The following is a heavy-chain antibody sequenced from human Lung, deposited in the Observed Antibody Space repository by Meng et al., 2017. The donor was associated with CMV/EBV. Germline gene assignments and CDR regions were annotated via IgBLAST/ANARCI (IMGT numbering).Heavy chain of an antibody. J-gene: IGHJ4*02. CDR1: GYTFTDYY. CDR3: ARSPTITIFGVIRTSYFDY. V-gene: IGHV1-46*01. D-gene: IGHD3-3*01. CDR2: ISPNCGTT. Sequence: ASVKVSCKTSGYTFTDYYVHWVRQAPGQGLEWMGIISPNCGTTRYAQKFQGRVTMTRDTSTSTVYMELSSLRSEDTAVYYCARSPTITIFGVIRTSYFDYWGQGTLVTVSS.